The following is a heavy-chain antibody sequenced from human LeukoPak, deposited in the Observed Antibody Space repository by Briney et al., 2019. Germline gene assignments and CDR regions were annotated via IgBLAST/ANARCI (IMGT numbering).Heavy chain of an antibody. D-gene: IGHD3-22*01. CDR3: ARVNYDSSGYSNWFDP. CDR2: IKQDGSEK. CDR1: GFTFSSYW. Sequence: GGSLRLSCAASGFTFSSYWMSWVRQAPGKGLEWVANIKQDGSEKYYVDSVKGRFTISRDNAKNSLYLQMNSLRAEDTAVYYCARVNYDSSGYSNWFDPWGQGTLVTVSS. J-gene: IGHJ5*02. V-gene: IGHV3-7*01.